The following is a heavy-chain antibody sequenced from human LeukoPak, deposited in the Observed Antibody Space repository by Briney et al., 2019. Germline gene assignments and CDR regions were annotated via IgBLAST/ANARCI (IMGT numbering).Heavy chain of an antibody. Sequence: PSETLSLTCTVSGGSISSSSYYWGWIRQPPGKGLEWIGYIYHSGSTYYNPSLKSRVTISVDRSKNQFSLKLSSVTAADTAVYYCARVTIAARPYAFDIWGQGTMVTVSS. J-gene: IGHJ3*02. D-gene: IGHD6-6*01. V-gene: IGHV4-39*07. CDR3: ARVTIAARPYAFDI. CDR2: IYHSGST. CDR1: GGSISSSSYY.